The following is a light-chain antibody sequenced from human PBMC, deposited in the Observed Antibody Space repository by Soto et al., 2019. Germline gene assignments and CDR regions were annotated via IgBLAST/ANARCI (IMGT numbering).Light chain of an antibody. J-gene: IGKJ5*01. CDR2: GVS. Sequence: EIVLTQSPGTLSLSPGERATLSCRASQSVSSNYLAWYQQIPGQAPRLLIYGVSSRAAGIQDRFSGSGSGTDFTLTIKRLEPEDFAVYYCKQYHNTPITFGQGTRLEIK. V-gene: IGKV3-20*01. CDR1: QSVSSNY. CDR3: KQYHNTPIT.